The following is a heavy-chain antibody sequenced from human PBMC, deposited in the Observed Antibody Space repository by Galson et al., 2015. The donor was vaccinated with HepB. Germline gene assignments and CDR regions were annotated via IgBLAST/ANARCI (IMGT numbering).Heavy chain of an antibody. CDR3: AKGDGYNSMDYFDY. CDR1: GFTFTSYA. V-gene: IGHV3-23*01. CDR2: ISGSGGAT. D-gene: IGHD5-24*01. Sequence: LRLSYAASGFTFTSYAMSWVRQAPGKGLEWVSGISGSGGATFYADSVKGRFTISRDNSKNTLYLQMNSLRAEDTAVYYCAKGDGYNSMDYFDYWGQGTLVTVSS. J-gene: IGHJ4*02.